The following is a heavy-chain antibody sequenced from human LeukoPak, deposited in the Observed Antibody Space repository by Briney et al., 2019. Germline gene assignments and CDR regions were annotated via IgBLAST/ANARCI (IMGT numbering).Heavy chain of an antibody. CDR3: AKEPRENSGYYVSGWFDP. CDR1: GFTFSGYA. V-gene: IGHV3-23*01. D-gene: IGHD5-12*01. CDR2: ISGSGGST. Sequence: GESLRLSCAASGFTFSGYAMSWVRQAPGKGLEWVSAISGSGGSTYYADSVKGRFTISRDNSKNTLFLQMNSLRADDTAVYYCAKEPRENSGYYVSGWFDPWGQGTLVTVSS. J-gene: IGHJ5*02.